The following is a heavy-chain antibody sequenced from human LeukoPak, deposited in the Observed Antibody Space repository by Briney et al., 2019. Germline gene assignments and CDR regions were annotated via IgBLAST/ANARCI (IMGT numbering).Heavy chain of an antibody. D-gene: IGHD1-26*01. CDR2: INHNGNVN. J-gene: IGHJ6*02. CDR3: ARVGGLDV. V-gene: IGHV3-7*03. Sequence: GGSLRLSCAASGFTFSSYWMNWARQAPGKGLEWVASINHNGNVNYYVDSVKGRFTISRDNAKNSLYLQMSNLRAEDTAVYFCARVGGLDVWGQGATVTVSS. CDR1: GFTFSSYW.